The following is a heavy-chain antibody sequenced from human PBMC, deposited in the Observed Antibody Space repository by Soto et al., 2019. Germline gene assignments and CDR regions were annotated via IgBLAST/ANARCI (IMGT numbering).Heavy chain of an antibody. D-gene: IGHD3-3*01. CDR2: IIPIFGTA. J-gene: IGHJ5*02. V-gene: IGHV1-69*06. CDR3: ARVGNYDFWSGYYTFGWFDP. CDR1: GGTFSSYA. Sequence: QVQLVQSGAEVKKPGSSVKVSCKASGGTFSSYAISWVRQAPGQGLEWMGGIIPIFGTANYAQKFQGRVTITADKSTSTAYMELSSLSSEDTAVYYCARVGNYDFWSGYYTFGWFDPWGQGTLVTVSS.